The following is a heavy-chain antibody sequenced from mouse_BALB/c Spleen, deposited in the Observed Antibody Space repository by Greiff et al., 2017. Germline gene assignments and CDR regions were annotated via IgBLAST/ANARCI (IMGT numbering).Heavy chain of an antibody. Sequence: EVKVVESGGGLVKPGGSLKLSCAASGFAFSSYDMSWVRQTPEKRLEWVAYISSGGGSTYYPDTVKGRFTISRDNAKNTLYLQMSSLKSEDTAMYYCARDSSCYVGFAYWGQGTLVTVSA. CDR1: GFAFSSYD. V-gene: IGHV5-12-1*01. CDR3: ARDSSCYVGFAY. J-gene: IGHJ3*01. CDR2: ISSGGGST. D-gene: IGHD3-2*01.